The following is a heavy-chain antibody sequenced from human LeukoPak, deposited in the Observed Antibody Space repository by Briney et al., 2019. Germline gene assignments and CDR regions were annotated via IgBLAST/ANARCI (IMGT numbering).Heavy chain of an antibody. Sequence: ASVKVSCKASGYTFTGYHTHWVRQAPGQGLEWMGRINPNSGGTTYAQKFQGRVTMTRDTSISTAYMELSRLRSDDTAVFYCARQRSGWSYDAFDIWGQGTMVTVSS. D-gene: IGHD6-19*01. CDR1: GYTFTGYH. CDR3: ARQRSGWSYDAFDI. V-gene: IGHV1-2*06. CDR2: INPNSGGT. J-gene: IGHJ3*02.